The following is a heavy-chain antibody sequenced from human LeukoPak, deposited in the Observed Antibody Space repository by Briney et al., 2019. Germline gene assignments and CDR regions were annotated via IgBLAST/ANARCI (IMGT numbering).Heavy chain of an antibody. Sequence: SCKASGFTFSSYGMHWVRQAPGKGLEWVAVISYDGSNKYYADSVKGRFTISRDNSKNTLYLQMNSLRAEDTAVYYCAKDRSSSWRAYFDYWGQGTLVTVSS. CDR3: AKDRSSSWRAYFDY. CDR2: ISYDGSNK. J-gene: IGHJ4*02. D-gene: IGHD6-13*01. V-gene: IGHV3-30*18. CDR1: GFTFSSYG.